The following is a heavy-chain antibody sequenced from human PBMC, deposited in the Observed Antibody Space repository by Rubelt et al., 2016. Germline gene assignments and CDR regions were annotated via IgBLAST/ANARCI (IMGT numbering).Heavy chain of an antibody. J-gene: IGHJ6*02. CDR1: GGSISSGGYY. CDR2: IYDSGST. D-gene: IGHD6-13*01. V-gene: IGHV4-31*03. CDR3: ARDYGGVGYSLFV. Sequence: QVQLQQWGAGLLKPSETLSLTCSVFGGSISSGGYYWSWIRRFPGKGLEWIGYIYDSGSTYYDPSLKRRVTISVDTSKNQFSLKLSSVTAADTAVYYCARDYGGVGYSLFVWGQGTTVTVSS.